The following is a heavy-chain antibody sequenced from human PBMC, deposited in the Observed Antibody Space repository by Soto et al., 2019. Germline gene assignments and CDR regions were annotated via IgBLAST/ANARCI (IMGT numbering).Heavy chain of an antibody. CDR3: ARVSSSSYLFDS. CDR2: IYFSGST. V-gene: IGHV4-31*03. CDR1: GGSISSGGYY. D-gene: IGHD6-6*01. Sequence: PSETLSLTCTVSGGSISSGGYYWSWIRQHPGKGLEWIGYIYFSGSTYYNPSLKSRVTISVDTSKNQFSLKLSSVTAADTAVYFCARVSSSSYLFDSWGQGTLVTVSS. J-gene: IGHJ4*02.